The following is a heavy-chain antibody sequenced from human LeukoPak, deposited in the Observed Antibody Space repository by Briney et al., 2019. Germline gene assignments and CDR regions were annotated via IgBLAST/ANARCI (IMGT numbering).Heavy chain of an antibody. D-gene: IGHD6-19*01. CDR1: GFTFSNYA. CDR3: AKVRGESGGWTAEYFQH. CDR2: ISGGVGTT. V-gene: IGHV3-23*01. J-gene: IGHJ1*01. Sequence: GGSLRLSCAASGFTFSNYAMSWVRQAPGKGLEWVSGISGGVGTTYYVDSVKGRFTISRDNSKNTLFLQMNSLRAEDTALYYCAKVRGESGGWTAEYFQHWGQGTLVTVSS.